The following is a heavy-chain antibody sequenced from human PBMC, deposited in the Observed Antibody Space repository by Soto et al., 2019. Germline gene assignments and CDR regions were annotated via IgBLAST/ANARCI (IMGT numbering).Heavy chain of an antibody. V-gene: IGHV4-38-2*02. CDR3: ARVYIMGVPGSTFAY. CDR2: IYHGGTT. CDR1: GCSISSGSY. D-gene: IGHD2-2*01. J-gene: IGHJ1*01. Sequence: PSETLSLTCTVSGCSISSGSYWAWIRQPPGKGPEWIASIYHGGTTFYNPSLKSRITISVDTSHNQFSLKLTSVTAADTAVYYCARVYIMGVPGSTFAYSGHRSPVIGSS.